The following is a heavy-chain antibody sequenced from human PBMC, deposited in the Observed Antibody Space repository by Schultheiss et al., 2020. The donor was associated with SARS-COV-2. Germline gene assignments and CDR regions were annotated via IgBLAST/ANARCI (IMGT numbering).Heavy chain of an antibody. V-gene: IGHV3-48*03. CDR3: APQQYYYDSSGYWGGY. Sequence: GGSLRLSCTASGFTFGDYAMSWVRQAPGKGLEWVSYISSSGSTIYYADSVKGRFTISRDNAKNSLYLQMNSLRAEDTAVYYCAPQQYYYDSSGYWGGYWGQGTLVTVSS. D-gene: IGHD3-22*01. J-gene: IGHJ4*02. CDR2: ISSSGSTI. CDR1: GFTFGDYA.